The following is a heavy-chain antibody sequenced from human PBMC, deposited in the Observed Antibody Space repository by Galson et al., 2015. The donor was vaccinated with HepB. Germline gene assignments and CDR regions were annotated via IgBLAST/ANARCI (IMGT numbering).Heavy chain of an antibody. J-gene: IGHJ4*02. CDR1: GGSISSYY. CDR3: ARQMARGVPAAIDVRPTGWGFDY. CDR2: IYYSGST. D-gene: IGHD2-2*02. V-gene: IGHV4-59*08. Sequence: SEPLSLTCTVSGGSISSYYWSWIRQPPGKGLEWIGYIYYSGSTNYNPSLKSRVTISVDTSKNQFSLKLSSVTAADTAVYYCARQMARGVPAAIDVRPTGWGFDYWGQGTLVTVSS.